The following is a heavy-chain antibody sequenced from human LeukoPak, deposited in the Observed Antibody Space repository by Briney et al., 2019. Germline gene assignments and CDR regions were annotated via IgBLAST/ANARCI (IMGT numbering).Heavy chain of an antibody. CDR1: GFTFSSYS. V-gene: IGHV3-21*01. J-gene: IGHJ5*02. CDR3: ARGAVATGYWFDP. D-gene: IGHD5-12*01. CDR2: ISSSSYI. Sequence: GGSLRLSCAASGFTFSSYSMNWVRQAPGKGLEWVSSISSSSYIYYADSVKGRFTISRDNAKNSLYLQMNSLRAEDTAVYYCARGAVATGYWFDPWGQGTLVTVSS.